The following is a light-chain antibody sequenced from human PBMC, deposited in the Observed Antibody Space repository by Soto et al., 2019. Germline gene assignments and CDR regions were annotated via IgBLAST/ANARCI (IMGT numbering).Light chain of an antibody. J-gene: IGKJ1*01. CDR1: QSISSW. V-gene: IGKV1-5*03. CDR3: QHYNDYPVA. Sequence: DIQMTQSPSTLSASVGDRVTITCRASQSISSWLAWYQQKPGKAPKLLIYKASSLQSGVPLRFSGSGSGTEFTLTISSLQPTDFATYYCQHYNDYPVAFGQGTKVEI. CDR2: KAS.